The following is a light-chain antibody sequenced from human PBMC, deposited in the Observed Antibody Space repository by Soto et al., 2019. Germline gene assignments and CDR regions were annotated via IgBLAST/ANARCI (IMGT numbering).Light chain of an antibody. Sequence: QAVVTQPPSVSGAPGQRVTISCTGSSSNIGPAYDVNWYQQLPGTAPKLLIYLNNNRPSGVPDRFSGSKSGTSASLAITGLQAEDEAVYYCQSYDTSLSGSWVFGGGTKLTVL. J-gene: IGLJ3*02. CDR3: QSYDTSLSGSWV. CDR2: LNN. CDR1: SSNIGPAYD. V-gene: IGLV1-40*01.